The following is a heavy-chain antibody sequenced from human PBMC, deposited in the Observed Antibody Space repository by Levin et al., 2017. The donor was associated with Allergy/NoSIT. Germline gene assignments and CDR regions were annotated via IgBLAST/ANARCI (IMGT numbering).Heavy chain of an antibody. CDR1: GFTLSSYW. J-gene: IGHJ6*02. V-gene: IGHV3-7*01. D-gene: IGHD6-13*01. CDR3: ARDPAAVSPTPMDV. CDR2: IKHDGSEK. Sequence: GGSLRLSCAASGFTLSSYWMTWVRQAPGKGLEWVANIKHDGSEKNYLDSVKGRFTISRDNAENSVHLQMNSLRAEDTALYYCARDPAAVSPTPMDVWGQGTTVTVSS.